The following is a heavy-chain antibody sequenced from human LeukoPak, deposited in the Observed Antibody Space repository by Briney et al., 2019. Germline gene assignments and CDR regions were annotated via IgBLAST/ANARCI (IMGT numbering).Heavy chain of an antibody. D-gene: IGHD3-22*01. Sequence: PGGSLRLSCAASGFTFSSYVMSWVRQAPGKGLEWVSTISGSGGSTYYTDSVKGRFTISRDNSQNTLYLQMNSLRAEDTALYYCAKRIDANYYDSSGGQRTLVTVSS. CDR1: GFTFSSYV. J-gene: IGHJ4*02. CDR2: ISGSGGST. CDR3: AKRIDANYYDSS. V-gene: IGHV3-23*01.